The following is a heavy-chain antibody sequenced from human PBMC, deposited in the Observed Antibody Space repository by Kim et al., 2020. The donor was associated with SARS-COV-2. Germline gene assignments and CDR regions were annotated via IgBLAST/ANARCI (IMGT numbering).Heavy chain of an antibody. CDR2: ISWNSGSI. J-gene: IGHJ6*01. D-gene: IGHD3-10*01. CDR3: AKDKGSGSYYKPRAGMDV. V-gene: IGHV3-9*01. CDR1: GFTFDDYA. Sequence: GGSLRLSCAASGFTFDDYAMHWVRQAPGKGLEWVSGISWNSGSIGYADSVKGRFTISRDNAKNSLYLQMNSLRAEDTALYYCAKDKGSGSYYKPRAGMDV.